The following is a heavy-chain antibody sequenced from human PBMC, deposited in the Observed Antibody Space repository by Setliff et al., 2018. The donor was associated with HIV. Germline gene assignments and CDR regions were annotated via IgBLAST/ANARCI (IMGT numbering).Heavy chain of an antibody. V-gene: IGHV3-30*01. D-gene: IGHD6-13*01. CDR2: ISYDGSHI. CDR1: GFTYSNYA. Sequence: GGSLRLSCAASGFTYSNYAMHWVRQAPGKGLEWMAVISYDGSHISYADSVKGRFTISRDNSKNTLYLQTNSLRTEDTAVYYCARVFSSSWYGIDCWGQGTLVTVSS. J-gene: IGHJ4*02. CDR3: ARVFSSSWYGIDC.